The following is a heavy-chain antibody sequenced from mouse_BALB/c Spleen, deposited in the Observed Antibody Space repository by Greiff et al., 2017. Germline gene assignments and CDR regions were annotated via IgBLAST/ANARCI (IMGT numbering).Heavy chain of an antibody. Sequence: QVQLQQSGAELVKPGASVKLSCTASGYTFTSYYMYWVKQRPGQGLEWIGEINPSNGGTNFNEKFKSKATLTVDKSSSTAYMQLSSLTSEDSAGYYWTRNDYGSSPFAYWGQGTLVTVSA. J-gene: IGHJ3*01. CDR3: TRNDYGSSPFAY. CDR1: GYTFTSYY. CDR2: INPSNGGT. D-gene: IGHD1-1*01. V-gene: IGHV1S81*02.